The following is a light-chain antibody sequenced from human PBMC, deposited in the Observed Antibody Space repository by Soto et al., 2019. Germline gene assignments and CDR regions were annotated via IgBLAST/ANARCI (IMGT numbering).Light chain of an antibody. J-gene: IGKJ5*01. CDR1: QSVSSN. CDR2: GAS. V-gene: IGKV3-15*01. Sequence: EIVMTQSPATLSVSPGERATLSCRASQSVSSNLAWYQQKPGQAPRLLIYGASTRATGIPARFSGSGSGTDFTLTISSLQPEDFATYYCQQSYSTPITFGQGTRLE. CDR3: QQSYSTPIT.